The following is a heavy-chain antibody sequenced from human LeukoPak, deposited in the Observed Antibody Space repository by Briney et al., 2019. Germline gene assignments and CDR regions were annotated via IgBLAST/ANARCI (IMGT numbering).Heavy chain of an antibody. D-gene: IGHD6-13*01. CDR1: GFTFSSYA. V-gene: IGHV4-59*01. Sequence: GSLRLSCAASGFTFSSYAMSWVRQAPGKGLEWIGYIYYSGSTNYNPSLKSRVTISVDTSKNQFSLKLSSVTAADTAVYYCARVPGIAAAGRRVYYYYYMDVWGKGTTVTVSS. J-gene: IGHJ6*03. CDR3: ARVPGIAAAGRRVYYYYYMDV. CDR2: IYYSGST.